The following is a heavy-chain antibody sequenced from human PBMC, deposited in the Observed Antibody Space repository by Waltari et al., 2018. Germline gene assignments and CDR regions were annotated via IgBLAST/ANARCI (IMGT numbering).Heavy chain of an antibody. CDR2: INHSGST. CDR3: ARAPGGSLYFQH. CDR1: GGSFSDYY. Sequence: QVQLQQWGAGLLKPSETLSLTCAVYGGSFSDYYWSWIRQPPGKGLEWIGEINHSGSTHYNPSLKSRVTISVDTSKNQFSLKLSSVTAADTAVFYCARAPGGSLYFQHWGQGTLVTVSS. D-gene: IGHD1-26*01. V-gene: IGHV4-34*01. J-gene: IGHJ1*01.